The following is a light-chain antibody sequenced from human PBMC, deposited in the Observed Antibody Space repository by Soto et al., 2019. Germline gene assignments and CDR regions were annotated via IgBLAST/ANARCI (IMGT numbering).Light chain of an antibody. CDR1: QSVSSD. V-gene: IGKV3-15*01. J-gene: IGKJ2*01. CDR3: QQYNIWPH. Sequence: EIVMTQSPATLSVSPGERATLSCRASQSVSSDLAWYLQKPGQAPSLLVYGASTRATGMSARFSGSGSGTEFTLTISSLQSEDFAVYYCQQYNIWPHIGQGTKLEIK. CDR2: GAS.